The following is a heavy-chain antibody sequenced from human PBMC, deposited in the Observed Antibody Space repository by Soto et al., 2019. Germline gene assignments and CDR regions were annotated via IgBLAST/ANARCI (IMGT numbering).Heavy chain of an antibody. D-gene: IGHD5-18*01. V-gene: IGHV1-69*13. Sequence: SVKVSCKASGCTFSSYAINWVRQAPGQGLEWMGGIIPICGTASYAQKFQGRVTITADESTSTAYMELSSLRSEDTAVYYCARVGIQLWYYYYYGMDVWGQGTTVTVSS. J-gene: IGHJ6*02. CDR3: ARVGIQLWYYYYYGMDV. CDR1: GCTFSSYA. CDR2: IIPICGTA.